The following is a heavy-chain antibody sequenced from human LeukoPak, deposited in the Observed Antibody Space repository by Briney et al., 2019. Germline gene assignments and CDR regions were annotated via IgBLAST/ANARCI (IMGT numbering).Heavy chain of an antibody. V-gene: IGHV3-74*01. CDR3: ARDGPYYDILTGYAHRVDDY. D-gene: IGHD3-9*01. J-gene: IGHJ4*02. Sequence: GGSLRLSCAASGFTFSSYWMHWVRQAPGKGLLWVSRISPDGSSALYADSVKGRFTISRDNAKNSLYLQMNSLRAEDTAVYYCARDGPYYDILTGYAHRVDDYWGQGTLVTVSS. CDR1: GFTFSSYW. CDR2: ISPDGSSA.